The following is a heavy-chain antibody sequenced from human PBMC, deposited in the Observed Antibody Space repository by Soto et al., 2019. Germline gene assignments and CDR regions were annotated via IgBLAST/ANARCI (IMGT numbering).Heavy chain of an antibody. CDR2: IYNCERT. V-gene: IGHV4-59*01. CDR1: GASIRNFY. CDR3: AQTTGWPGFDY. J-gene: IGHJ4*02. D-gene: IGHD6-19*01. Sequence: QVHLQESGPGLVKPSETMSLTCTASGASIRNFYWNWVRQFPGKGLEWIGHIYNCERTNYNPSLTSRVTISVDTSKNQFSLKLSSVTVADTAVYYCAQTTGWPGFDYWGQGTLVTVSS.